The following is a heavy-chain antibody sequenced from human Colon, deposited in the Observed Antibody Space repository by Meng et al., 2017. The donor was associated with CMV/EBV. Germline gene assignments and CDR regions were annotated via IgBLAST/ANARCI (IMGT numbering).Heavy chain of an antibody. CDR1: GGSISDYY. Sequence: QVQLQESGPGLVKPSETPSLTCTVSGGSISDYYWRWIRQTAGKGLEWIGRTCASGSANYNPSLESRVTMSLDTSKNQFSLTLSSVTAADTAVYYCARGNDGSGSFYYYGMDVWGQGTTVTSP. CDR2: TCASGSA. CDR3: ARGNDGSGSFYYYGMDV. V-gene: IGHV4-4*07. D-gene: IGHD3-10*01. J-gene: IGHJ6*02.